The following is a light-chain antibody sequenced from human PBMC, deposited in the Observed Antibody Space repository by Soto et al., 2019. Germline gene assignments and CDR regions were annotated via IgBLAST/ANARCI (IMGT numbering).Light chain of an antibody. CDR2: SHD. V-gene: IGLV1-44*01. CDR1: RSNVGRNS. CDR3: AAWDDSLNAWV. Sequence: QAVVTQPPSASQTPGQRVTISCSGSRSNVGRNSVSWYQHVPGTAPKLLIYSHDQRPSGVPDRISASRSGTAASLAISGLRSEDEAVYYCAAWDDSLNAWVFGGGTKVTVL. J-gene: IGLJ3*02.